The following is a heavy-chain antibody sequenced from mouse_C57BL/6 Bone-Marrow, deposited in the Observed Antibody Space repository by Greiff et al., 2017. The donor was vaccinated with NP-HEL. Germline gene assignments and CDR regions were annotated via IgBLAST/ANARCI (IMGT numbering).Heavy chain of an antibody. CDR1: GYTFTSYG. J-gene: IGHJ1*03. CDR3: ARKITTVVDGWYFDV. D-gene: IGHD1-1*01. V-gene: IGHV1-81*01. CDR2: IYPRSGNT. Sequence: QVQLQQSGAELARPGASVKLCKASGYTFTSYGISWVKQRTGQGLEWIGEIYPRSGNTYYNEKFKGKATLTADKSSSTAYMELRSLTSEDSAVYFCARKITTVVDGWYFDVWGTGTTVTVSS.